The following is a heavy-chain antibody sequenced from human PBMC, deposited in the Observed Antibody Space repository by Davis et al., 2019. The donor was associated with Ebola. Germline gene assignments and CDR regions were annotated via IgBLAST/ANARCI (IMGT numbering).Heavy chain of an antibody. CDR1: GFTFSGYS. D-gene: IGHD2-15*01. Sequence: GESLKISCAASGFTFSGYSMHWVRQAPGKGLEWVAVISYDGSNKYYADSVKGRFTISRDNSKNTLYLQMNSLRAEDTAVYYCARVRCSGGSCYYYYGMDVWGQGTTVTVSS. J-gene: IGHJ6*02. V-gene: IGHV3-30*03. CDR2: ISYDGSNK. CDR3: ARVRCSGGSCYYYYGMDV.